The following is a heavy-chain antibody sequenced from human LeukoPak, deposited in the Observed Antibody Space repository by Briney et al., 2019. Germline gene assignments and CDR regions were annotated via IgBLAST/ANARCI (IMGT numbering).Heavy chain of an antibody. J-gene: IGHJ4*02. CDR2: IIPIFGTA. D-gene: IGHD1-1*01. CDR1: GGTFSSYA. Sequence: ASVKVSCKASGGTFSSYAISWVRQAPGQGLEWMGGIIPIFGTANYAQKLQGRVTMTTDTSTSTAYMELRSLRSDDTAVYYCARGTPLPTTPFDYWGQGTLVTVSS. CDR3: ARGTPLPTTPFDY. V-gene: IGHV1-69*05.